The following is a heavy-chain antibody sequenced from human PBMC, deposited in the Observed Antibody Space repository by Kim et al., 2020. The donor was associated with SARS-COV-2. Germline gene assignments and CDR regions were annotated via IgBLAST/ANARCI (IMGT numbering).Heavy chain of an antibody. Sequence: ASVKVSCKASGYIFSKYVIHWVRQGPGQRLEWMGCIFAGNGDTKYSQKFQDRITISRDKSTSTAYVELSSLKSEDTAVYYCARDQQGDPAAYFYFWGQGSLVTVSS. CDR2: IFAGNGDT. V-gene: IGHV1-3*01. CDR3: ARDQQGDPAAYFYF. J-gene: IGHJ4*02. CDR1: GYIFSKYV.